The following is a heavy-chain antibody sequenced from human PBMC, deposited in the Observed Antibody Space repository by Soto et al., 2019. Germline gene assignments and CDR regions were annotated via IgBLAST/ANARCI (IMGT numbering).Heavy chain of an antibody. J-gene: IGHJ6*03. Sequence: SETLSLTCTVSGGSISSYYWSWIRQPPGKGLEWIGYIYYSGSTNYNPSLKSRVTISVDTSKNQFSLKLSSVTAADTAVYYCARYCSGGSCNRYYYYYMDVWGKGTTVTVSS. CDR3: ARYCSGGSCNRYYYYYMDV. D-gene: IGHD2-15*01. CDR2: IYYSGST. CDR1: GGSISSYY. V-gene: IGHV4-59*01.